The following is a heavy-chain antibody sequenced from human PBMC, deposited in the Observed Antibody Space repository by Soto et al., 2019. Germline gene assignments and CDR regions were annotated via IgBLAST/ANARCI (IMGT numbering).Heavy chain of an antibody. CDR1: GFTFRSYA. Sequence: EVQLLESGGGLVQPGGSLRLSCAASGFTFRSYAMNWVRQAPGKGLEWVSAISGSDGSTYYADSVKGRFTISRDTSKNTLYLQMNSLRAEDTARYYCAKLSSAYHYSPAVSYVDCWCQGTLVSVSS. J-gene: IGHJ4*02. CDR3: AKLSSAYHYSPAVSYVDC. CDR2: ISGSDGST. D-gene: IGHD3-22*01. V-gene: IGHV3-23*01.